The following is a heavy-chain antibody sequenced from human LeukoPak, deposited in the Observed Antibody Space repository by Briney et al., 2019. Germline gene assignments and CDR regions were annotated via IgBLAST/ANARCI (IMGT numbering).Heavy chain of an antibody. CDR1: GDSISSGNY. CDR3: ARVGFGGAYDY. Sequence: SETLSLTCTVSGDSISSGNYWGWIRQPPGKGLEWIGSIFHTGSTYFNLSLKSRVTISVDTSKNQFSLKLSSLTAADTAVYYCARVGFGGAYDYWGQGTLVTVSS. J-gene: IGHJ4*02. D-gene: IGHD3-16*01. CDR2: IFHTGST. V-gene: IGHV4-38-2*02.